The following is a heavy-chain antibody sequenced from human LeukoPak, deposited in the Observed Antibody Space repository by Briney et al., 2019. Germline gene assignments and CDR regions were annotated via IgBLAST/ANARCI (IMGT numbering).Heavy chain of an antibody. CDR3: ARAGRWELLSYYYYGMDV. CDR1: GFTFSTYA. V-gene: IGHV3-23*01. Sequence: GGSLRLSCAASGFTFSTYAMSWVRQAPGKGLEWVSSISDSGGNTYSADSVKGRFTISRDNSKNTLYLQMNSLRAEDTAVYYCARAGRWELLSYYYYGMDVWGQGTTVTVSS. D-gene: IGHD1-26*01. CDR2: ISDSGGNT. J-gene: IGHJ6*02.